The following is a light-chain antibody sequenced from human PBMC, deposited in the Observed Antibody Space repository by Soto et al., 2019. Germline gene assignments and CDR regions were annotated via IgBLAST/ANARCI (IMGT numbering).Light chain of an antibody. J-gene: IGKJ2*01. Sequence: DIQMTQSPSSVSASVRDRVTITCRASQNISSWLAWYQQKPGKAPKLLIYAASNLQRGVPSRFSGSGSGTDFTLTISNLQPEDFATYYCQQGNSPYTFGQGTKVDIK. CDR3: QQGNSPYT. V-gene: IGKV1-12*01. CDR1: QNISSW. CDR2: AAS.